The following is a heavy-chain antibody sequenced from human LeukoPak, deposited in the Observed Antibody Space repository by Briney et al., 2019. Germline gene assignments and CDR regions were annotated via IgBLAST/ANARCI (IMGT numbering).Heavy chain of an antibody. CDR2: ISSSSSYI. CDR3: ASIRHYYDSSGYYY. V-gene: IGHV3-21*01. Sequence: NPGGSLRLSCAASGFTFSSYSMNWVRQAPGKGLEWVSSISSSSSYIYYADSVKGRFTISRDNAKNSLYLQMNSLRAEDTAVDYCASIRHYYDSSGYYYWGQGTLVTVSS. CDR1: GFTFSSYS. J-gene: IGHJ4*02. D-gene: IGHD3-22*01.